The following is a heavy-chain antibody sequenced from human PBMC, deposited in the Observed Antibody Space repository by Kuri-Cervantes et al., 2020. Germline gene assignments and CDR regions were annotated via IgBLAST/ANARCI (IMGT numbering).Heavy chain of an antibody. CDR3: AKLHGVAS. D-gene: IGHD4-17*01. V-gene: IGHV3-23*01. Sequence: GESLKISCAASGFTFSSYWMTWVRQAPGKGLEWVSSITDGAANAYYADSVRGRFTISRDNPKSTVHLQMNNLRVEDTAVYYCAKLHGVASWGQGTLVTVSS. J-gene: IGHJ4*02. CDR1: GFTFSSYW. CDR2: ITDGAANA.